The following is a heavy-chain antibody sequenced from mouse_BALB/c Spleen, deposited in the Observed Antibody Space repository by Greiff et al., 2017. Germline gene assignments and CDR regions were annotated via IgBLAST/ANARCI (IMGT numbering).Heavy chain of an antibody. V-gene: IGHV3-6*02. D-gene: IGHD1-2*01. CDR1: GYSITSGYY. CDR3: AREVTTATGFAY. CDR2: ISYDGSN. Sequence: EVKLVESGPGLVKPSQSLSLTCSVTGYSITSGYYWYWIRQFPGNKLEWMGYISYDGSNNYNPSLKNRISITRDTSKNQFFLKLNSVTTEDTATYYCAREVTTATGFAYWGQGTLVTVSA. J-gene: IGHJ3*01.